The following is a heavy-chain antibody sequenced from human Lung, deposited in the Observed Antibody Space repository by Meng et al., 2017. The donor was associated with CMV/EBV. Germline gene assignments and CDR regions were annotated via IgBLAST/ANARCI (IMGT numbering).Heavy chain of an antibody. Sequence: GESLKISCAASGFTFSSYVMSWVRQAPGKGLEWVSAISGSGGITYYVDSVKGRFTISRDNSKNTLYLEINSLRAEDTAEYYCAKDEAVYAISPFDYWGQGTLVXVSS. D-gene: IGHD2-8*01. CDR2: ISGSGGIT. CDR3: AKDEAVYAISPFDY. J-gene: IGHJ4*02. V-gene: IGHV3-23*01. CDR1: GFTFSSYV.